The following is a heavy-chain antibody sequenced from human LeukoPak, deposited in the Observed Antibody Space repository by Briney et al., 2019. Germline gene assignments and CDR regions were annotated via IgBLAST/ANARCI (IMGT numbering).Heavy chain of an antibody. Sequence: PGGSLRLSCAASGFTFSSYAMSWVRQAPGKGLEWVSAISGSGGSTYYADSVKGRFTISRDNSKNTLYLQMNSLRAEDTAVYYCARDHDYGDYVGDYWGQGTLVTVSS. CDR1: GFTFSSYA. D-gene: IGHD4-17*01. CDR3: ARDHDYGDYVGDY. CDR2: ISGSGGST. J-gene: IGHJ4*02. V-gene: IGHV3-23*01.